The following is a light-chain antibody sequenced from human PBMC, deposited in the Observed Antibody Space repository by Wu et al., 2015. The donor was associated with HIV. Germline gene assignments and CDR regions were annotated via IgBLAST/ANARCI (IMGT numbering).Light chain of an antibody. V-gene: IGKV1-39*01. Sequence: DIQMTQSPSSLSASVGDRVIITCRASQNIGYFLSWYQQKPGKAPRPLIYGASNLQSGVPSRFSGSGSGTDFTLTISSLQPEDFATYYCQQTYNSPTFGQGTKLEIK. CDR2: GAS. CDR1: QNIGYF. J-gene: IGKJ2*01. CDR3: QQTYNSPT.